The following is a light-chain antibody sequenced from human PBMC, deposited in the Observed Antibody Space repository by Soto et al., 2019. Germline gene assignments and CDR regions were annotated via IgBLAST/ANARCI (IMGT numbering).Light chain of an antibody. Sequence: ENLLTQSPGTLSLSPGERATLSCRASQSVGNNFLAWYRQRPGQAPRVLIYNASKRATGVPDRFSDGGSGTDFTLSISRLEPEDFAVYFCQQYATSPFTFGPGTKLEIK. V-gene: IGKV3-20*01. J-gene: IGKJ3*01. CDR3: QQYATSPFT. CDR2: NAS. CDR1: QSVGNNF.